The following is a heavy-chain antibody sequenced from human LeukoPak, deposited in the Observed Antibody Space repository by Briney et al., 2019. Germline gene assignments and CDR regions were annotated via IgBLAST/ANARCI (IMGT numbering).Heavy chain of an antibody. J-gene: IGHJ6*02. Sequence: GGSLRLSCVASGFTFSGSTMHWVRQASGKGLEWVGRVRTKAHSYATAFSASVKGRFTISRDDSKNTAYLQMNSLKTEDTAVYYCTTGDCSGGSCYYYYYGMDVWGQGTTVTVSS. V-gene: IGHV3-73*01. D-gene: IGHD2-15*01. CDR1: GFTFSGST. CDR3: TTGDCSGGSCYYYYYGMDV. CDR2: VRTKAHSYAT.